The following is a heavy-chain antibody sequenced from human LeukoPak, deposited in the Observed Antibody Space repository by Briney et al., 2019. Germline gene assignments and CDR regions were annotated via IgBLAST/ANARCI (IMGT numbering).Heavy chain of an antibody. J-gene: IGHJ4*02. CDR3: ARDAHDYLLLFDY. CDR2: INHSGST. Sequence: SETLSLTCAVYGGSFSGYYWSWIRQPPGKGLEWIGEINHSGSTNYNPSHKSRVTISVDTSKNQFSLKLSSVTAADTAVYYCARDAHDYLLLFDYWGQGTLVTVSS. CDR1: GGSFSGYY. D-gene: IGHD4-11*01. V-gene: IGHV4-34*01.